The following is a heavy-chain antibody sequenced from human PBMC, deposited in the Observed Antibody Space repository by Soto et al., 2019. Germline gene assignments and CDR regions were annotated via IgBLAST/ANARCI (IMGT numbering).Heavy chain of an antibody. Sequence: GASVKVSCKASGDTFTGYYMHWVRQAPGQGLEWMGWINPNSGGTNYAQKFQGRVTMTRDTSISTAYMELSRLRSDDTAVYYCARGGYDFWIYYYYGMDVWGQGTTVTVSS. D-gene: IGHD3-3*01. CDR2: INPNSGGT. CDR3: ARGGYDFWIYYYYGMDV. V-gene: IGHV1-2*02. J-gene: IGHJ6*02. CDR1: GDTFTGYY.